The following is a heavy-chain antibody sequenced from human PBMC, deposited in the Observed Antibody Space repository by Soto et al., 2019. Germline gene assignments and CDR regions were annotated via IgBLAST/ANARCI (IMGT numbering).Heavy chain of an antibody. CDR1: GYIFTSYA. CDR2: INAGNGNT. V-gene: IGHV1-3*05. Sequence: QVQLVQSGAEEKKPGASVKVSCKASGYIFTSYAMQWVRQAPGQRLEWMGWINAGNGNTKYSQKFQGRVTITRDTSASTAYMELSSLRFEETAVYYCARDFIYGSGDYWGQGTLVTVYS. CDR3: ARDFIYGSGDY. D-gene: IGHD3-10*01. J-gene: IGHJ4*02.